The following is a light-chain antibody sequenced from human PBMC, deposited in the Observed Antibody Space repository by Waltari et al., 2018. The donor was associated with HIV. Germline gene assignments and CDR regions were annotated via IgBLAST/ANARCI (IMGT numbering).Light chain of an antibody. CDR2: AGN. V-gene: IGLV1-40*01. CDR1: TSNIGADYA. J-gene: IGLJ2*01. CDR3: QSHDDFVGSRE. Sequence: QSALTQPPSVSGAPGQTVTISCTGTTSNIGADYAVHWYQHFPGGAPRPLISAGNQRPSGVPHRFSVSKSGNSASLTITGLQADDEAEYYCQSHDDFVGSREFGGG.